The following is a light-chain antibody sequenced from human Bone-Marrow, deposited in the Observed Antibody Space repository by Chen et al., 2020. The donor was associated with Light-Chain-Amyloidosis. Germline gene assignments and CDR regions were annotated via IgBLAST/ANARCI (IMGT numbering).Light chain of an antibody. CDR2: EVT. V-gene: IGLV2-14*01. CDR1: SSDVGGDNH. Sequence: QSALTQPASVSGPPGQSITISCTGTSSDVGGDNHVSWYQQHPDKAPKLMISEVTNRPSWVPDRFSGSKSDNTASLTISGLQTEDEADYFCSSYTITNTLVFGSGTRVTVL. CDR3: SSYTITNTLV. J-gene: IGLJ1*01.